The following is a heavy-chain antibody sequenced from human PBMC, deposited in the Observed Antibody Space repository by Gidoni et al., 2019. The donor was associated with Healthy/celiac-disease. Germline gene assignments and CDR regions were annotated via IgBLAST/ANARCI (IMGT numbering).Heavy chain of an antibody. CDR1: GGSFSGYY. CDR3: ARGLRQLVRVDY. J-gene: IGHJ4*02. D-gene: IGHD6-6*01. V-gene: IGHV4-34*01. CDR2: INHSGST. Sequence: QVQLQQWGAGLLKPSETLSLTCAVYGGSFSGYYWSWIRQPQGKGLEWIGEINHSGSTNYNPSLKSRITISVDTPKNQFTLKLGAVTAADTAVYYCARGLRQLVRVDYWGQGTLVTVSS.